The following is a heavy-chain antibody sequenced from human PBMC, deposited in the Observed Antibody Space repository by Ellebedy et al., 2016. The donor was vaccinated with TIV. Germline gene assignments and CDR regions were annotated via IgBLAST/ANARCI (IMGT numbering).Heavy chain of an antibody. D-gene: IGHD2-2*01. Sequence: GESLKISCAASGFTFSSYWMNWVRQVPGKGLEWVAGINQDGTEKYYVDSVKGRFTISRDNAKNSLFLQMNSLRAEDTAVYYCARDRLLGCSGTSCLFDQWGQGTLVTVSS. V-gene: IGHV3-7*01. J-gene: IGHJ4*02. CDR2: INQDGTEK. CDR3: ARDRLLGCSGTSCLFDQ. CDR1: GFTFSSYW.